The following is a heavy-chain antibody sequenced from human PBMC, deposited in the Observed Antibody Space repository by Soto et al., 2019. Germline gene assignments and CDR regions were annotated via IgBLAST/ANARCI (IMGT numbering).Heavy chain of an antibody. D-gene: IGHD5-12*01. V-gene: IGHV1-69*04. CDR1: GYTFINYG. Sequence: VASVKVSCKTSGYTFINYGISWVRQAPGQGPEWMGRIIPYLGITNYAQKFQGRVTITADKSTSTAYMELSSLRSEDTAVYYCARDGRDGYNSAYWGQGTLVTVSS. CDR2: IIPYLGIT. J-gene: IGHJ4*02. CDR3: ARDGRDGYNSAY.